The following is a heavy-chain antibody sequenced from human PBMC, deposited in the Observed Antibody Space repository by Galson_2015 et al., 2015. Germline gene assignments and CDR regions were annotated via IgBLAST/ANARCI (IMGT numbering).Heavy chain of an antibody. V-gene: IGHV1-69*06. Sequence: SVKVSCKASGGTFSSYAISWVRQAPGQGLEWMGGIIPIFGTANYAQKFQGRVTITADKSTSTAYMELSSLRSEDTAVYYCARALGYCSSTSCYAYYFDYWGQGTLVTVST. J-gene: IGHJ4*02. CDR3: ARALGYCSSTSCYAYYFDY. D-gene: IGHD2-2*01. CDR2: IIPIFGTA. CDR1: GGTFSSYA.